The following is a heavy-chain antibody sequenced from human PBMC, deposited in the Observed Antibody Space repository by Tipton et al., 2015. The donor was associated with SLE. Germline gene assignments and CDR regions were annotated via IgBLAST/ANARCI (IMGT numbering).Heavy chain of an antibody. CDR2: IDYSGST. CDR3: ARSPEGLLWFGELFDAFDI. D-gene: IGHD3-10*01. J-gene: IGHJ3*02. V-gene: IGHV4-59*08. CDR1: GGSISSYY. Sequence: TLSLTCTVSGGSISSYYWSWIRQPPGKGLEWIGYIDYSGSTNYNPSLKSRVTISVDTSKNKFSLKLSTVTAADTAVYYCARSPEGLLWFGELFDAFDIWGKGKMVTVS.